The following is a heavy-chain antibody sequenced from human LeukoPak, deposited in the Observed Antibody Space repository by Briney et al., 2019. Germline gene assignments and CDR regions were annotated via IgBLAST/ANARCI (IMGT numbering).Heavy chain of an antibody. V-gene: IGHV3-11*04. D-gene: IGHD1-26*01. CDR1: GFFVSDKY. J-gene: IGHJ5*02. Sequence: GGSLRLSCATSGFFVSDKYMNWVRQAPGKGLEWVSYISSSGSTIYYADSVKGRFTISRDNAKNSLYLQMNYLRAEDTAVYYCARGGDYSGWFDPWGRGTLVTVSS. CDR3: ARGGDYSGWFDP. CDR2: ISSSGSTI.